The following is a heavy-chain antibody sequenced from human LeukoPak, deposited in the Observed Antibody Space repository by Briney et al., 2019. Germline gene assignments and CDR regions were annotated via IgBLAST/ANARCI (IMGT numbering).Heavy chain of an antibody. Sequence: ASVKVSCKASGYTFTSYDINWVRQATGQGLEWMGWMNPNSGNTGYAQKFQGRVTITRSTSISTAYMELSSLRSEDTAVYYCARVEQRDAFDIWGQGTMVTVSS. V-gene: IGHV1-8*03. CDR2: MNPNSGNT. D-gene: IGHD1/OR15-1a*01. J-gene: IGHJ3*02. CDR1: GYTFTSYD. CDR3: ARVEQRDAFDI.